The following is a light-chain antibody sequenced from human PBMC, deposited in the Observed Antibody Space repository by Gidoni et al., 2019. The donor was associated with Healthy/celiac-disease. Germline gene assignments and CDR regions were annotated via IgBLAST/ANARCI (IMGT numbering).Light chain of an antibody. CDR2: DAS. J-gene: IGKJ3*01. V-gene: IGKV1-13*02. CDR3: QQFNSYPVFT. CDR1: QGISSA. Sequence: AIQLTQSPSSLSASVGDRVTITCRASQGISSALAWYQQKPGKAPKLLIYDASSLESGVPSRFSGSGSGTDFTLIISSLQPEDFATYYCQQFNSYPVFTFGPGTKVDIK.